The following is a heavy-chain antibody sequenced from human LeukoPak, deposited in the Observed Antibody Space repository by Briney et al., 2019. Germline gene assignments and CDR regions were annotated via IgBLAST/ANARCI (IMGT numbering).Heavy chain of an antibody. D-gene: IGHD5-18*01. V-gene: IGHV4-4*07. Sequence: PSETLSLTCTVSGDSIISNYWSWIRQPAGQGLEWIGRIYYSGSTNYNPSLKSRLSISVDTSRNQFSLRLTSVTAADTAVYYCANDLTGLLDSGSDYSGQGTLVTVSS. CDR3: ANDLTGLLDSGSDY. CDR2: IYYSGST. CDR1: GDSIISNY. J-gene: IGHJ4*02.